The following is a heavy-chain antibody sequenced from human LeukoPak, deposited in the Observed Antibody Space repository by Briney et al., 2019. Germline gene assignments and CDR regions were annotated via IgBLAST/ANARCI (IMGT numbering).Heavy chain of an antibody. CDR3: ARVREYSSSWYEKGDYFDY. CDR2: ISAYNGNT. CDR1: GYTLTSYG. J-gene: IGHJ4*02. D-gene: IGHD6-13*01. V-gene: IGHV1-18*04. Sequence: ASVKVSCKASGYTLTSYGISWVRQAPGQGLEWMGWISAYNGNTNYAQKLQGRVTMTTDTSTSTAYMELRSLRSDDTAVYYCARVREYSSSWYEKGDYFDYWGQGTLVTVSS.